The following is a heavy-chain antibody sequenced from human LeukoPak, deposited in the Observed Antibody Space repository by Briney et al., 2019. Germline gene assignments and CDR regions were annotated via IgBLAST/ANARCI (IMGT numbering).Heavy chain of an antibody. V-gene: IGHV1-8*03. CDR3: ARIAAAGTPFDY. Sequence: ASVEVSCKASGYTFTSYDINWVRQATGQGLEWMGWMNPNSGNTGYAQKFQGRVTITRNTSISTAYMELSSLRSEDTAVYYCARIAAAGTPFDYWGQGTLVTVSS. D-gene: IGHD6-13*01. CDR1: GYTFTSYD. CDR2: MNPNSGNT. J-gene: IGHJ4*02.